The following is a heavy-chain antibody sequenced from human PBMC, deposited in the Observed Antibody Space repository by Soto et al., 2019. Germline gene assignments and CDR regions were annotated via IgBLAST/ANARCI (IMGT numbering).Heavy chain of an antibody. V-gene: IGHV3-74*01. Sequence: EVQLVESGGGLVQPGGSLRLSCAASGFTIRNYWMHWVRQVPGKGLVWVSRINGDGSTNYADSVKGRFTSSSDNAKNTRYLQMNTLRVEDTAVYYCARDSPLVRGVGFDYWGPGTLVTVSS. J-gene: IGHJ4*02. CDR3: ARDSPLVRGVGFDY. CDR2: INGDGST. CDR1: GFTIRNYW. D-gene: IGHD3-10*01.